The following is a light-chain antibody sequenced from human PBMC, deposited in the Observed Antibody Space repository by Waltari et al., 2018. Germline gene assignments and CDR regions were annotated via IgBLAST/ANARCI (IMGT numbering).Light chain of an antibody. Sequence: SYVLNQPPSVSVAPGQTATVTCGADDIAHKPVHWLQQKPGPAPMLVVFANSNRPARILERLSGFKSGNTATLTIRRVEEGDEADYYCHVWFPNSYQYVFGTGTKRNVL. CDR3: HVWFPNSYQYV. V-gene: IGLV3-21*02. CDR2: ANS. CDR1: DIAHKP. J-gene: IGLJ1*01.